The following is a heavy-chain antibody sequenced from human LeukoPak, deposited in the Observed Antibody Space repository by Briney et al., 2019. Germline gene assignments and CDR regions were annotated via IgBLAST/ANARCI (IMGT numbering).Heavy chain of an antibody. Sequence: SETLSLTCAVYGGPFSGYYWSWIRQPPGKGLEWIGEINHSGSTNYNPSLKSRVTISVDTSKNQFSLKLSSVTAADTAVYYCARVKDIVVVPAAMHAFDIWGQGTMVTVSS. CDR2: INHSGST. CDR1: GGPFSGYY. V-gene: IGHV4-34*01. D-gene: IGHD2-2*01. CDR3: ARVKDIVVVPAAMHAFDI. J-gene: IGHJ3*02.